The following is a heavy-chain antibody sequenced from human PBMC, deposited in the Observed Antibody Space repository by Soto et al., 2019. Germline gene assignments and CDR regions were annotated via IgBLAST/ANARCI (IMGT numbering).Heavy chain of an antibody. CDR3: ARDENWVFDY. Sequence: GGSLRLSCAASGFTFSSYAMHWVRQAPGKGLEWVAVISYDGSNKYYADSVKGRFTISRDNSKNTLYLQMNSLRAEDTAVYYSARDENWVFDYWGQGTLVTVSS. CDR2: ISYDGSNK. J-gene: IGHJ4*02. D-gene: IGHD7-27*01. CDR1: GFTFSSYA. V-gene: IGHV3-30*04.